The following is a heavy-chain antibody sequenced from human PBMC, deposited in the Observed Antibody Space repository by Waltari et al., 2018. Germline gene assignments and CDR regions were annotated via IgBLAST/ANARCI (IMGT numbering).Heavy chain of an antibody. CDR2: INHSGST. J-gene: IGHJ6*02. CDR1: GGSFSGYY. CDR3: ARRRITMVRGAYGMDV. D-gene: IGHD3-10*01. V-gene: IGHV4-34*01. Sequence: QVQLQQWGAGLLKPSETLSLTCAVYGGSFSGYYWSWIRQPPGKGLEGIGEINHSGSTNYNPSLKSRVTISVDTSKNQFSLKLSSVTAADTAVYYCARRRITMVRGAYGMDVWGQGTTVTVSS.